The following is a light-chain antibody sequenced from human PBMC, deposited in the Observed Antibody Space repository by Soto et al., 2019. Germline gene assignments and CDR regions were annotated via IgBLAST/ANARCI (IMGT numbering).Light chain of an antibody. V-gene: IGLV2-14*01. CDR2: EVS. J-gene: IGLJ1*01. CDR1: SSDVGGYNY. CDR3: CSYTSSRTYV. Sequence: QSALTQPASVSGSPGQSITISCTGTSSDVGGYNYVSWYQQHPGKAPKLMIYEVSNRPSGVSDRFSGSKSGNTASLTISGLQAEDDADYYCCSYTSSRTYVFGTGNKVTVL.